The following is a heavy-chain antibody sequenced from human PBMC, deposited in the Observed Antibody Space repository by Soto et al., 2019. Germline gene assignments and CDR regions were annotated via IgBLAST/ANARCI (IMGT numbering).Heavy chain of an antibody. CDR1: GFTFSSYW. J-gene: IGHJ3*02. CDR2: IKQDGSEK. CDR3: ARSDLVEYSSSSDAFDI. D-gene: IGHD6-6*01. V-gene: IGHV3-7*03. Sequence: GGSLRLSCAASGFTFSSYWMSWVRQAPGKGLEWVANIKQDGSEKYYVDSVKGRFTISRDNAKNSLYLQMNSLRAEDTAVYYCARSDLVEYSSSSDAFDIWGQGTMVTVSS.